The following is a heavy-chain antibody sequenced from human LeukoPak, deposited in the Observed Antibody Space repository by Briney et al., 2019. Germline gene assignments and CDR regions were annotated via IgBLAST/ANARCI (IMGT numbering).Heavy chain of an antibody. CDR3: ARADWGVYAYYFDY. CDR1: GFTFSSYS. Sequence: GGSLRLSCAASGFTFSSYSMNLVRQAPGKGLEWVSSISSSSSYIYYADSVKGRFTISRDNAKNSLYLQMNSLRAEDTAVYYCARADWGVYAYYFDYWGQGTLVTVSS. D-gene: IGHD3-10*01. CDR2: ISSSSSYI. J-gene: IGHJ4*02. V-gene: IGHV3-21*01.